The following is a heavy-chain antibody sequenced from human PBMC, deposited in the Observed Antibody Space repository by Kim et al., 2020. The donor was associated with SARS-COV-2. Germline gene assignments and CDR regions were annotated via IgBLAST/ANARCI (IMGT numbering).Heavy chain of an antibody. CDR3: AKDEYQLLSGSDSFYYW. V-gene: IGHV4-38-2*02. Sequence: SETLSLTCTVSGYSISSGYYCCCLRPPGGKLVWWIGSFYHSGSTYYNPSLKSRVIILVDTSKNQFPLQLTSATAADTAVYYCAKDEYQLLSGSDSFYYW. CDR2: FYHSGST. CDR1: GYSISSGYY. D-gene: IGHD2-2*01. J-gene: IGHJ2*01.